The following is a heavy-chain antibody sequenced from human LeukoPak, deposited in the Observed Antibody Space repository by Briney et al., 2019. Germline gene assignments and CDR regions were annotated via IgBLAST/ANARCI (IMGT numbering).Heavy chain of an antibody. CDR2: IKSKTDGGTT. CDR1: GFTFSNAW. J-gene: IGHJ5*02. Sequence: GGSLRLSCAASGFTFSNAWMSWVRQAPGKGLEWVGRIKSKTDGGTTDYAAPVKGRFTISRDDSKNTLYLQMNSLKTEDTAVYYCTTTGMVRGWVWFDPWGQGTLVTVSS. D-gene: IGHD3-10*01. V-gene: IGHV3-15*01. CDR3: TTTGMVRGWVWFDP.